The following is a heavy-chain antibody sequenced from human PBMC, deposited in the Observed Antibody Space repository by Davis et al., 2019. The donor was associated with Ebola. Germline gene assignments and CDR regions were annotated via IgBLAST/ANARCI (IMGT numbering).Heavy chain of an antibody. CDR2: INHSGST. D-gene: IGHD3-3*01. J-gene: IGHJ5*02. V-gene: IGHV4-34*01. Sequence: SETLSLTCAVYGGSFSGYYWSWIRQPPGKGLEWIGEINHSGSTNYNPSLKSRVTISVDTSKNQFSLKLSSVTAADTAVYYCARDNFGGGVVMFERWFDPWGQGTLVTVSS. CDR1: GGSFSGYY. CDR3: ARDNFGGGVVMFERWFDP.